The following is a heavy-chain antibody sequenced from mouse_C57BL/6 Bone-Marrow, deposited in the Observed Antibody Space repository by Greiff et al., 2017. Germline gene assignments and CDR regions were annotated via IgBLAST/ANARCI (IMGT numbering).Heavy chain of an antibody. CDR1: GYTFTSYW. CDR3: ARGRLRRRRYAMDY. J-gene: IGHJ4*01. CDR2: IDPSDSYT. V-gene: IGHV1-69*01. D-gene: IGHD2-4*01. Sequence: VQLQQPGAELVMPGASVKLSCKASGYTFTSYWMHWVNQRPGQGLEWIAEIDPSDSYTSSHQNFKGTSTFTVDKSSSAAYMQLSSLTSEDSAVYYCARGRLRRRRYAMDYWGQGTSVTVSS.